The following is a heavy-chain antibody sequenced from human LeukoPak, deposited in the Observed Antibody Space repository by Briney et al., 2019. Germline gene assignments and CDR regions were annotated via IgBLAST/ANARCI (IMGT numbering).Heavy chain of an antibody. J-gene: IGHJ3*01. CDR3: AKRPRDSSGYYLGAFDG. Sequence: GGSLRLSCAASDFVFSDYYMSWVRQAPGKGLEWVSYISSSGNSIYYADSVKGRFTISRDNAKNTLYLHMSSLRAEDTAVYFCAKRPRDSSGYYLGAFDGWGQGTTVTVSS. CDR1: DFVFSDYY. CDR2: ISSSGNSI. V-gene: IGHV3-11*01. D-gene: IGHD3-22*01.